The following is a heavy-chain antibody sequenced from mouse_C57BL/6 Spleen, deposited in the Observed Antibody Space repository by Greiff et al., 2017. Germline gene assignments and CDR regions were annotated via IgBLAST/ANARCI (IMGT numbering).Heavy chain of an antibody. CDR3: TIQEGSSSFAY. CDR2: IDPETGGT. Sequence: VKLVESGAELVRPGASVSLSCKASGYTFTDYEMHCVKQTPVRGLEWIGAIDPETGGTAYNQKFKGKAILTADKSSSTAYMELRSLTSEDSAVYYCTIQEGSSSFAYWGQGTMVTVSA. CDR1: GYTFTDYE. V-gene: IGHV1-15*01. D-gene: IGHD1-1*01. J-gene: IGHJ3*01.